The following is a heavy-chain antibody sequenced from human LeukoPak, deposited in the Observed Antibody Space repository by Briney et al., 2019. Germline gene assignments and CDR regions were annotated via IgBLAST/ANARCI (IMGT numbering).Heavy chain of an antibody. Sequence: PGGSLRLSCAASGFAFSSYGMHWVRQAPGKGLEWVAVISYDGSNKYYADSVKGRFTISRDNSKNTLYLQMNSLRAEDTAVYYCARERAIFGVVQYYYGMDVWGQGTTVTVSS. V-gene: IGHV3-30*03. J-gene: IGHJ6*02. CDR2: ISYDGSNK. CDR1: GFAFSSYG. D-gene: IGHD3-3*01. CDR3: ARERAIFGVVQYYYGMDV.